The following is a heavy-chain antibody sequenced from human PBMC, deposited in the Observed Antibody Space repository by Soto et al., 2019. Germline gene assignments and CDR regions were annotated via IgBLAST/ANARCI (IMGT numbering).Heavy chain of an antibody. CDR1: GFTFSDYY. D-gene: IGHD2-2*01. CDR2: ISNSGSTI. J-gene: IGHJ5*02. CDR3: AREDIVVVPAAQRGVYNWFDP. V-gene: IGHV3-11*01. Sequence: GGSLRLSCAASGFTFSDYYMSWIRQAPGKGLEWVSYISNSGSTIYYADSVKGRFTISRDNAKNSLYLQMNSLRAEDTAVYYCAREDIVVVPAAQRGVYNWFDPWGQGTLVTVSS.